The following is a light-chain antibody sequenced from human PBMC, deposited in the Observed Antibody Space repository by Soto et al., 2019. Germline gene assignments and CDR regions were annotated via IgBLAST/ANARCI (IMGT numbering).Light chain of an antibody. CDR3: MQGTHWPWT. V-gene: IGKV2-30*02. CDR2: EVS. CDR1: ESLIHSDGSTY. J-gene: IGKJ1*01. Sequence: DVVMTQSPLSLPVTLGQPASISCRSSESLIHSDGSTYLSWFQQRPGQSPRRLIYEVSDRDSGVPDRFSGSGSRTDFTLKISRVEAEDVGVYYCMQGTHWPWTFGQGTEVEIK.